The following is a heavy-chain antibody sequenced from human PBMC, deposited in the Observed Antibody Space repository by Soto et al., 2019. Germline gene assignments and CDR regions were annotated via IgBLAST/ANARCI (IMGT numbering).Heavy chain of an antibody. D-gene: IGHD2-2*01. CDR3: ARVHHPPRHCSSTSCSSSFDY. CDR1: GGSISSGGYY. Sequence: LSLTCTVSGGSISSGGYYWSWIRQHPGKGLEWIGYIYYSGSTYYNPSLKSRVTISVDTSKNQFSLKLSSVTAADTAVYYCARVHHPPRHCSSTSCSSSFDYWGQGTLVTVSS. J-gene: IGHJ4*02. V-gene: IGHV4-31*03. CDR2: IYYSGST.